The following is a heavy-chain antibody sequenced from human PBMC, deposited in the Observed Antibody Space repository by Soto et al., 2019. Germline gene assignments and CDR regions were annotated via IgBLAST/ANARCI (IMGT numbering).Heavy chain of an antibody. CDR1: GYTFTSYG. CDR2: ISAYNGNT. V-gene: IGHV1-18*01. CDR3: AREQLGYCSSTSCYGDY. J-gene: IGHJ4*02. D-gene: IGHD2-2*01. Sequence: ASVKVSCKASGYTFTSYGISWVRQAPGQGLEWMGWISAYNGNTNYAQKLQGRVTMTTDTSTSTAYMELRILRSDGTAVYYCAREQLGYCSSTSCYGDYWGQGTLVTVSS.